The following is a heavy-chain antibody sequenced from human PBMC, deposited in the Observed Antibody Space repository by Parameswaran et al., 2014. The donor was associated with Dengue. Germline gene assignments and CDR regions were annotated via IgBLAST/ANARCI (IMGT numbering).Heavy chain of an antibody. Sequence: VRQMPGKGLEWIGSIYYSGSTYYNPSLKSRVTISVDTSKNQFSLKLSSVTAADTAVYYCARHEYSSSSAGYYYDSSGYYSFDYWGQGTLVTVSS. V-gene: IGHV4-39*01. CDR2: IYYSGST. CDR3: ARHEYSSSSAGYYYDSSGYYSFDY. J-gene: IGHJ4*02. D-gene: IGHD3-22*01.